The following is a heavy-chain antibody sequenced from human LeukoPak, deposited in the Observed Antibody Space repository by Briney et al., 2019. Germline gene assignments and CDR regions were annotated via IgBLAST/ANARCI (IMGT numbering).Heavy chain of an antibody. CDR2: IYFSGST. CDR3: TRNASPDY. D-gene: IGHD1-14*01. CDR1: GVSVGSGDYF. Sequence: SQTLSLTCTVSGVSVGSGDYFWSWIRQPPGKGLEWIGYIYFSGSTDSNPSLESRVTVSIDTSKNQFSLKLRSVTAADTAVYYCTRNASPDYWGQELLVTVSS. J-gene: IGHJ4*02. V-gene: IGHV4-30-4*08.